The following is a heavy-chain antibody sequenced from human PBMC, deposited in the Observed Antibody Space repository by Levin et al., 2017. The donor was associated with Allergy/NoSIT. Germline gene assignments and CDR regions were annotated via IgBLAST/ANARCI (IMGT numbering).Heavy chain of an antibody. CDR3: WLFDV. Sequence: PGESLKISCEASGLTFTDAWMSWVRQAPGKGLEWVGRIKSKNEGETTEYGTPVKDRFVMSRDDSKKTVYLQMNSLKAEDTAVYYCWLFDVWGKGTTVTVSS. CDR2: IKSKNEGETT. V-gene: IGHV3-15*01. D-gene: IGHD6-19*01. J-gene: IGHJ6*04. CDR1: GLTFTDAW.